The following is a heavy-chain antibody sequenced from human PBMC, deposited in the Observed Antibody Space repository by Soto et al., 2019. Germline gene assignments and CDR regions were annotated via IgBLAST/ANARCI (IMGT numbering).Heavy chain of an antibody. CDR3: ARDGYCSSTSCSYGMDV. V-gene: IGHV1-18*04. Sequence: GSSEKVSYKDSGYTFTSYDFSRVRKAPGQGLEWMGWIGVYNANTNFAQKLQGRVTMTTDTSTSTAYMELRSLRSDDTAVYYCARDGYCSSTSCSYGMDVWG. CDR1: GYTFTSYD. J-gene: IGHJ6*02. D-gene: IGHD2-2*03. CDR2: IGVYNANT.